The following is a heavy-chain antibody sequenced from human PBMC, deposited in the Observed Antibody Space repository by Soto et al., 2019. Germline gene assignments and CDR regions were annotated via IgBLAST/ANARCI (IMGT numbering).Heavy chain of an antibody. D-gene: IGHD2-15*01. V-gene: IGHV4-61*03. CDR1: GDSVTSGSYY. CDR3: ARADPDASVGY. Sequence: SETLSLTCIVSGDSVTSGSYYWTWLRQPPGKGLEWIGYISYTGRTKYNPSLQSRVTISVDTSKNDFSLNLSSVTAADTAVYFGARADPDASVGYWGQGTLVTVSS. CDR2: ISYTGRT. J-gene: IGHJ4*02.